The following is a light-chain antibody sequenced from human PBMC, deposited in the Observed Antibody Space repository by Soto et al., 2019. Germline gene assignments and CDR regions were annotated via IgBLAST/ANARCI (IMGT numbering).Light chain of an antibody. CDR3: QHYNGYPYT. V-gene: IGKV1-5*01. CDR1: QGINNW. J-gene: IGKJ2*01. Sequence: DIQMTQSPSTLSASIGDRVTITCRASQGINNWLAWYQQKPGKAPHLLISDVFRLQTGVPSRFSGSGSGTDFTLTISSLQADDFATYFCQHYNGYPYTFGPGTKLEI. CDR2: DVF.